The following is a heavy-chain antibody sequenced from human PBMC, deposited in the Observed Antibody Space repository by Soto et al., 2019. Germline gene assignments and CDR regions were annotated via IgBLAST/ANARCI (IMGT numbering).Heavy chain of an antibody. D-gene: IGHD2-21*01. J-gene: IGHJ6*03. CDR1: GYNFSSHD. CDR3: ARDSFYCGGRYCYHYSFYMDV. V-gene: IGHV1-3*01. Sequence: QVHLVQAGAEVRKPGASVQVSCKASGYNFSSHDIHWVRQAPGQGLEWMGWINAGNGNTRYSQKVQHRITITRDASARTAYMEPSSLRSEDTAIYYCARDSFYCGGRYCYHYSFYMDVWGKGTTVTVSS. CDR2: INAGNGNT.